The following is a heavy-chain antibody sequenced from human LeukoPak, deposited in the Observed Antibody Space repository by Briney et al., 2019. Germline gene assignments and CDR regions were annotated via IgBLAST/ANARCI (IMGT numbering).Heavy chain of an antibody. Sequence: ASVKVSCKASGYTFTSYAMNWVRQAPGQGLEWMGWINPNSGGTNYAQKFQGRVTMTRDTSISTAYMELSRLRSDDTAMYYCARGGVTFGGAYYMAVWGQGTTVTVSS. CDR1: GYTFTSYA. V-gene: IGHV1-2*02. D-gene: IGHD3-16*01. CDR3: ARGGVTFGGAYYMAV. J-gene: IGHJ6*03. CDR2: INPNSGGT.